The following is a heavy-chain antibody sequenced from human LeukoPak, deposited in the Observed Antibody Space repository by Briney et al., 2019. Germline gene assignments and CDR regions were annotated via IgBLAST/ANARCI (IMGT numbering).Heavy chain of an antibody. J-gene: IGHJ4*02. Sequence: ASVKVSCMASGYTFVNYYIHWVRQAPGQGLQWMGWINPKNGDTHYTQKFQDRVTMTSDTSISTLYMELSRLRSDDTAIYYCARRGSYFDSWGQGTLVTVSS. CDR1: GYTFVNYY. V-gene: IGHV1-2*02. D-gene: IGHD3-10*01. CDR2: INPKNGDT. CDR3: ARRGSYFDS.